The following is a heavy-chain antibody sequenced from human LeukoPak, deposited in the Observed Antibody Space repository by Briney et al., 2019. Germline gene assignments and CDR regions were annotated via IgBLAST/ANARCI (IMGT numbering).Heavy chain of an antibody. D-gene: IGHD2-15*01. CDR3: ARARILGYCSGGSCYSLDY. CDR1: GGSISSGSYY. CDR2: IYTSGST. J-gene: IGHJ4*02. Sequence: SETLSLTCTVSGGSISSGSYYWSWIRQPAGKGLEWIGRIYTSGSTNYNPSLKSRVTISVDTSKNQFSLKLSSVTAADTAVYYCARARILGYCSGGSCYSLDYWGQGTLVTVSS. V-gene: IGHV4-61*02.